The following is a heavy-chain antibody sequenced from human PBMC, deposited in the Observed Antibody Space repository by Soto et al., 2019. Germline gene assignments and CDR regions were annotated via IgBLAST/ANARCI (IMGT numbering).Heavy chain of an antibody. CDR3: ARVTHLQYSYCSSTSCYKWFDP. CDR2: INHSGST. V-gene: IGHV4-34*01. D-gene: IGHD2-2*02. J-gene: IGHJ5*02. CDR1: GGSFSGYY. Sequence: SETLSLTCAVYGGSFSGYYLSWIRQPPGKGLEWIGEINHSGSTNYNPSLKSRVTISVDTSKNQFSLKLSSVTAADTAVYYCARVTHLQYSYCSSTSCYKWFDPWGQGTLVTVSS.